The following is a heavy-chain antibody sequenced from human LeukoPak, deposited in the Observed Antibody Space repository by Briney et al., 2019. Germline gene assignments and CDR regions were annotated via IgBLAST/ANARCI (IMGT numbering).Heavy chain of an antibody. V-gene: IGHV4-59*01. D-gene: IGHD2-15*01. J-gene: IGHJ3*02. CDR1: GGSISSYY. CDR2: IYYSGST. Sequence: PSESLSLTCTVSGGSISSYYWSWIRQPPGKGLEWIGYIYYSGSTNYNPSLKSRVTISVDTSKKQFSLKLSSVTAADTAVYYFARVLGGSPPYDAFDIRGQGTMVTVSS. CDR3: ARVLGGSPPYDAFDI.